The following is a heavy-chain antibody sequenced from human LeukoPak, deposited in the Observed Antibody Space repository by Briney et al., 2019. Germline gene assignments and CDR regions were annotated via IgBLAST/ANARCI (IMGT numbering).Heavy chain of an antibody. Sequence: GGSLRLSCAASGFTFSSYSMNWVRQAPGKGLEWVSSISSSSSYIYYADSVKGRFTISGDNAKNSLYLQMNSLRAEDTAVYYCARGGGSYYGSGSSYIPPYYFDYWGQGTLVTVSS. D-gene: IGHD3-10*01. V-gene: IGHV3-21*01. CDR2: ISSSSSYI. J-gene: IGHJ4*02. CDR3: ARGGGSYYGSGSSYIPPYYFDY. CDR1: GFTFSSYS.